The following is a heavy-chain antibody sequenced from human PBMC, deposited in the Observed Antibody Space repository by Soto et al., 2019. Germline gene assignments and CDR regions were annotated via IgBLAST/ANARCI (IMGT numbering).Heavy chain of an antibody. Sequence: SLKVSCKTSGGTFSRYTISWVRQAPGQGLEWMGGIMPIFGTANYAQKFQGRVTITADENTRTVYMELSRLRSEDTAVYYCARQFDYDSSGYFYAYWGQGTLVTVSS. CDR2: IMPIFGTA. CDR3: ARQFDYDSSGYFYAY. D-gene: IGHD3-22*01. CDR1: GGTFSRYT. V-gene: IGHV1-69*13. J-gene: IGHJ4*02.